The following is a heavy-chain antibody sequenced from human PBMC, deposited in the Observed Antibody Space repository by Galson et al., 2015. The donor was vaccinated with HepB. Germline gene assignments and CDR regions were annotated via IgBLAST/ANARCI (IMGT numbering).Heavy chain of an antibody. D-gene: IGHD6-13*01. V-gene: IGHV3-48*03. J-gene: IGHJ4*02. CDR2: ISSSGSLI. CDR3: TRRSQRVPVEN. CDR1: GFTFSNYD. Sequence: SLRLSCAASGFTFSNYDINWVRQAPGKGLEWVSYISSSGSLIYYASSVKGRFTISRDNAKDSVHLQMNSLRVDDTAVYFCTRRSQRVPVENWGQGTLVTVSS.